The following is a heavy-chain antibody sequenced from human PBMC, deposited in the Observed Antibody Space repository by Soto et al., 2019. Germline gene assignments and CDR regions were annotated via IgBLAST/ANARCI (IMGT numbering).Heavy chain of an antibody. Sequence: VGSLRLSCAASGFTFSSYAMSWVRQAPGKGLEWVSAISGSGGSTYYADSVKGRFTISRDNSKNTLYLQMNSLRAEDTAVYYCAKDPTPNLRFLEWLSSPFDYWGQGTLVTVPQ. V-gene: IGHV3-23*01. J-gene: IGHJ4*02. D-gene: IGHD3-3*01. CDR2: ISGSGGST. CDR1: GFTFSSYA. CDR3: AKDPTPNLRFLEWLSSPFDY.